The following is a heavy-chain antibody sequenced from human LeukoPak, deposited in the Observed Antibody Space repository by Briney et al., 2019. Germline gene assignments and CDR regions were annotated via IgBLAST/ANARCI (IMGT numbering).Heavy chain of an antibody. Sequence: GGSLRLSCKASGFIFSNFGMHWVRQAPGKGLEWVALIRYDGSDKYYAHSVKARFTISRDNSRNTLYLQMNSRRAEDTAVYYCANKRQSQYLDYWGQGTLVTVSS. J-gene: IGHJ4*02. CDR3: ANKRQSQYLDY. D-gene: IGHD1-1*01. V-gene: IGHV3-30*02. CDR1: GFIFSNFG. CDR2: IRYDGSDK.